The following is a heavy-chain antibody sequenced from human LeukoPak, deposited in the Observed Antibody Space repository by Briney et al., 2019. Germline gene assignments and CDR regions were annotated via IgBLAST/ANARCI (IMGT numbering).Heavy chain of an antibody. J-gene: IGHJ4*02. CDR1: GGSMSTYY. V-gene: IGHV4-59*01. CDR3: ASGHCTDDVCFFDY. CDR2: MYYSGHT. D-gene: IGHD2-8*01. Sequence: SETLSLTCSVSGGSMSTYYWNWIRQSPGKGLGWIGYMYYSGHTYYNPSLKSRVTISLDTSKNQFSLRLTSVTAADTAVYYCASGHCTDDVCFFDYWGLGTLVTVSS.